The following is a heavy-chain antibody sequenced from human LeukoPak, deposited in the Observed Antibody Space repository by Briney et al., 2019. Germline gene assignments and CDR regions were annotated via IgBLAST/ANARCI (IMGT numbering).Heavy chain of an antibody. CDR3: AKDVGKWESLHFFDY. J-gene: IGHJ4*02. Sequence: GGSLRLSCAASGFTFSSYGMHWVRQAPGKGLEWVAVISYDGSNKYYADSAKGRFTISRDNSKNTLYLQMNSLRAEDTAVYYCAKDVGKWESLHFFDYWGQGTLVTVSS. CDR2: ISYDGSNK. D-gene: IGHD1-26*01. CDR1: GFTFSSYG. V-gene: IGHV3-30*18.